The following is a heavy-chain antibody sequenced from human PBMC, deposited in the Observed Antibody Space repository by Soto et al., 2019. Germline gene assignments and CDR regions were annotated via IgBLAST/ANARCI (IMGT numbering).Heavy chain of an antibody. V-gene: IGHV4-31*03. Sequence: SETLSLTCTVSGGSISSGGYYWSWIRQHPGKGLEWIGYIYYSGSTYYNPSLKSRVTISVDTSKNQFSLKLSSVTAADTAVYYCAREHTGYGMDVWGQGTTVTVSS. CDR1: GGSISSGGYY. J-gene: IGHJ6*02. CDR3: AREHTGYGMDV. CDR2: IYYSGST. D-gene: IGHD2-8*02.